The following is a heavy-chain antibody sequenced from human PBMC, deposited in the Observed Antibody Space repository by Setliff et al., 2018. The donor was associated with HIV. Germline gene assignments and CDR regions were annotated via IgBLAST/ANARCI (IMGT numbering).Heavy chain of an antibody. V-gene: IGHV4-59*12. D-gene: IGHD3-10*01. J-gene: IGHJ4*02. CDR1: GGSISSYY. CDR3: ARGLDYGSGSYYVDY. CDR2: IYYSGST. Sequence: SETLSLTCTVSGGSISSYYWSWIRQPPGKGLEWIGYIYYSGSTYYNPSLKSRVTISVDTSKNQFSLMLSSVTAADTAVYYCARGLDYGSGSYYVDYWGQGTLVTVSS.